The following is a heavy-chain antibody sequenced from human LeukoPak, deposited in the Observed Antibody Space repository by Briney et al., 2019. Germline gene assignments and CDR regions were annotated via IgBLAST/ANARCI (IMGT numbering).Heavy chain of an antibody. D-gene: IGHD2-2*01. Sequence: SETLSLTCTVSGGSISSSSYYWGWIRQPPGKRLEWIGSIYYSGSTYYNPSLKSRVTISVDTSKNQFSLKLSSVTAADTAVYYCARHRSKYQLLLVWFDPWGQGTLVTVSS. J-gene: IGHJ5*02. CDR1: GGSISSSSYY. CDR3: ARHRSKYQLLLVWFDP. CDR2: IYYSGST. V-gene: IGHV4-39*01.